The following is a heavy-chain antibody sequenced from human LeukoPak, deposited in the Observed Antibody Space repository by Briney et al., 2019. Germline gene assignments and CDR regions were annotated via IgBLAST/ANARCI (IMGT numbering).Heavy chain of an antibody. CDR2: IFPDDSDT. CDR1: GYNFITYW. D-gene: IGHD2-2*01. CDR3: ARWDDYCSSTSCYRGYFDY. J-gene: IGHJ4*02. V-gene: IGHV5-51*01. Sequence: GESLKISCKGSGYNFITYWIGWGRQMPGKGLEWMGIIFPDDSDTRYCPSFQGQVTISSDKSISTTYLQWSSLKASDTDTYYCARWDDYCSSTSCYRGYFDYWGQGTLVTVSS.